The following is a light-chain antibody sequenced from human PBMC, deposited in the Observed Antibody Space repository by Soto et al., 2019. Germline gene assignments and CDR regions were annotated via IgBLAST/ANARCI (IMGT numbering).Light chain of an antibody. J-gene: IGKJ1*01. CDR2: GAS. Sequence: EIVMTQSPATLSVSPGERATLSCRASQSISSNLAWYQQKPGQAPRILIYGASTRATGIPARFSGSGSGTEFTLTISSLQYEDFAVYYSQQYNNWPWTFGQGTKVEIK. V-gene: IGKV3-15*01. CDR1: QSISSN. CDR3: QQYNNWPWT.